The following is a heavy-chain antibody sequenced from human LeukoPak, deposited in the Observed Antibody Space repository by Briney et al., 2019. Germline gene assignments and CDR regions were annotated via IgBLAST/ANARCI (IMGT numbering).Heavy chain of an antibody. V-gene: IGHV3-11*06. Sequence: GGSLRLSCAASGFXFSDYYINWIRQAPGKALEWVSYISAGRSYTSYADSVKGRFTVSRDNAKDSLFLQMNSLRAEDTAVYYCARETNSGYDFWGQGTLVTVSS. CDR3: ARETNSGYDF. J-gene: IGHJ4*02. CDR2: ISAGRSYT. D-gene: IGHD3-22*01. CDR1: GFXFSDYY.